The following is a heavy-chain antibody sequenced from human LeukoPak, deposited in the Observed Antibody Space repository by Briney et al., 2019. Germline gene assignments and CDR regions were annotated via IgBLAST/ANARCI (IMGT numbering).Heavy chain of an antibody. CDR2: TYPGDSET. V-gene: IGHV5-51*01. CDR3: VRSRGYSYGYSYYFDY. D-gene: IGHD5-18*01. CDR1: GYSFTTNW. J-gene: IGHJ4*02. Sequence: KDGESLKISCKGSGYSFTTNWIGWVRQMPGKGLEWMGITYPGDSETRYSPSFQGQVTISADKSISTAYLQWSSLKASDTAMYYCVRSRGYSYGYSYYFDYWGQGTLVTVSS.